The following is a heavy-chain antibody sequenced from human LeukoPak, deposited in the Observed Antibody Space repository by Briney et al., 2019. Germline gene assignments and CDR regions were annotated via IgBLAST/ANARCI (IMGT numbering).Heavy chain of an antibody. CDR2: ISSSSSYI. Sequence: PGGSLRLSCAASGFTFSSYSMDWVRQAPGKGREWVSSISSSSSYIYYADSVKGRFTISRDNAKNSLYLQMNSLRAEDTAVYYCARDSRDYSNPEAFDYWGQGTLVTVSS. CDR1: GFTFSSYS. CDR3: ARDSRDYSNPEAFDY. D-gene: IGHD4-11*01. J-gene: IGHJ4*02. V-gene: IGHV3-21*01.